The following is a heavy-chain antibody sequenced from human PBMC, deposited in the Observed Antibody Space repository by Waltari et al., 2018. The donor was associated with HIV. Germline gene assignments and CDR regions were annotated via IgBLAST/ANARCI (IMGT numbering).Heavy chain of an antibody. Sequence: QVQLQESGPGLVKPSETLSLTCSVSGGAISSYYWSWIRQPPGKGLEWIGYIYYSGSVNYNPPLKSRVSMSVDMSKNQFSLKVTSVTAADTATYYCARSVNWADSFDLWGQGTHVIVSS. CDR3: ARSVNWADSFDL. V-gene: IGHV4-59*01. CDR1: GGAISSYY. J-gene: IGHJ3*01. D-gene: IGHD7-27*01. CDR2: IYYSGSV.